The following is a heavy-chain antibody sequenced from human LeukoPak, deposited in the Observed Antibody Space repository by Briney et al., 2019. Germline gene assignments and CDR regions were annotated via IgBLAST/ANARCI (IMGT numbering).Heavy chain of an antibody. CDR3: AREGGSYGYQDY. CDR2: ISSTSSYI. CDR1: GFTFSSYS. V-gene: IGHV3-21*01. Sequence: GGSLRLSCAASGFTFSSYSMNWVRQAPGKGLEWVSSISSTSSYIYYADSLKGRFTISRDNAKNSLYLQMNSLRAEDTAVYYCAREGGSYGYQDYSGQGTLVTVSS. J-gene: IGHJ4*02. D-gene: IGHD1-26*01.